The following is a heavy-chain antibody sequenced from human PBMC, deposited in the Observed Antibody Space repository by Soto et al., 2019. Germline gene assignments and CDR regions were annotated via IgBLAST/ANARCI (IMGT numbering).Heavy chain of an antibody. CDR2: TYYRSNWRH. CDR3: ARGVAGSGFDL. Sequence: SQTLSLTCAISGDSVSSNTAAWNWIRSSPSRGLEWLGRTYYRSNWRHDYAVSVKSRITVNPDTSKNHFSLQLNSVTPDDTAVYYCARGVAGSGFDLWGQGTMVTVST. V-gene: IGHV6-1*01. D-gene: IGHD6-19*01. J-gene: IGHJ4*02. CDR1: GDSVSSNTAA.